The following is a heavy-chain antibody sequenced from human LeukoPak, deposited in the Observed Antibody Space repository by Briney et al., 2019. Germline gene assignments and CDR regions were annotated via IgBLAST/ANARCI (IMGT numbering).Heavy chain of an antibody. J-gene: IGHJ3*02. CDR3: ASRTRYYYDSSGYLTDAFDI. CDR1: GYTFTSYG. D-gene: IGHD3-22*01. Sequence: ASVKVSCKASGYTFTSYGISWVRQAPGQGLEWMGWISAYNGNTNYAQKLQGSVTMTTDTSTSTAYMELRSLRSDDTAVYYCASRTRYYYDSSGYLTDAFDIWGQGTMVTVSS. CDR2: ISAYNGNT. V-gene: IGHV1-18*01.